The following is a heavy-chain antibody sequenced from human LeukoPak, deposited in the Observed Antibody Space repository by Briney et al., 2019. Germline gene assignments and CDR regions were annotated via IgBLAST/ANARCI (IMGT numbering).Heavy chain of an antibody. J-gene: IGHJ5*02. D-gene: IGHD3-10*01. CDR1: GFTFSSYE. V-gene: IGHV3-48*03. Sequence: GGSLRLSCAASGFTFSSYEMNWVRQAPGKGLGWVSYISSSGSTIYYADSVKGRFTISRDNAKNSLYLQMNSLRAEDTAVYYCARDQLLWFGESNWFDPWGQGTLVTVSS. CDR2: ISSSGSTI. CDR3: ARDQLLWFGESNWFDP.